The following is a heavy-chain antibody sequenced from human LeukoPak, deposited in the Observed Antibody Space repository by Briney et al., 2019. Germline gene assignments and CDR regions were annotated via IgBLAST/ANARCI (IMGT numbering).Heavy chain of an antibody. V-gene: IGHV3-23*01. Sequence: GGSLRLSCAASGFTFSTFAMIWVRQPPGKGLEWVSSIFPSGGEIHYADSVRGRFTISRDNSKSILSLQMNSLRAEDTAIYSCAKDLLGVAAGNYWGQGTLVTVSS. D-gene: IGHD6-13*01. J-gene: IGHJ4*02. CDR3: AKDLLGVAAGNY. CDR2: IFPSGGEI. CDR1: GFTFSTFA.